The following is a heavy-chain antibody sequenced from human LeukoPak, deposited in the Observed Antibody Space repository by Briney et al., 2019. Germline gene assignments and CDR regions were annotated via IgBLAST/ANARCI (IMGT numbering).Heavy chain of an antibody. V-gene: IGHV4-39*01. CDR2: IYYSGST. Sequence: SETLSLTCTVSGGSISSSSYYWGWIRQPPGKGLEWIGSIYYSGSTYYNPSLKSRVTISVDTSKNQFSLKLSSVTAADTAVYYCARHPADCSSTSCYYNWFDPWGQGTLVTVSS. J-gene: IGHJ5*02. CDR1: GGSISSSSYY. D-gene: IGHD2-2*01. CDR3: ARHPADCSSTSCYYNWFDP.